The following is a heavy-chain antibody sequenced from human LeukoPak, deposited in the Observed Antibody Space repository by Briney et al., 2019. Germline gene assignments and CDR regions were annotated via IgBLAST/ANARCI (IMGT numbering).Heavy chain of an antibody. V-gene: IGHV4-34*01. CDR2: INHSGST. CDR3: ARDKGDTGGIE. D-gene: IGHD5-18*01. J-gene: IGHJ4*02. CDR1: GGSFSGYY. Sequence: PSETLSLTCAVYGGSFSGYYWSWIRQPPGKGLEWIGEINHSGSTNYNPSLKSRVTISVDTSKNQFSLKLSSVTAADTAVYYCARDKGDTGGIEWGQGTLVTVSS.